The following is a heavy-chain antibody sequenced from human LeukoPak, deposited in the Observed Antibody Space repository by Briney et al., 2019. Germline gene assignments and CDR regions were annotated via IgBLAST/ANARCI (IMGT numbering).Heavy chain of an antibody. D-gene: IGHD2-21*02. CDR3: ARAVVVSAADY. CDR1: GFTFSNYW. J-gene: IGHJ4*02. Sequence: GGSLRLSCAASGFTFSNYWIYWVRQAPGKGLVWVARINPDGSGATYADSVKGRFTISRDNAENTLYLQMNSLRAEDTAVYYCARAVVVSAADYWGQGTLVTVSS. V-gene: IGHV3-74*01. CDR2: INPDGSGA.